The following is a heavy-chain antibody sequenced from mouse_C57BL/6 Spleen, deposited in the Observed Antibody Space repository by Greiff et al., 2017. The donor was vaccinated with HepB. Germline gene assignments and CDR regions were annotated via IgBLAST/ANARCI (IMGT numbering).Heavy chain of an antibody. CDR3: ARDLGQAY. V-gene: IGHV3-6*01. D-gene: IGHD3-3*01. J-gene: IGHJ3*01. CDR2: ISYDGSN. CDR1: GYSITSGYY. Sequence: VQLKESGPGLVKPSQSLSLTCSVTGYSITSGYYWNWIRQFPGNKLEWMGYISYDGSNNYNPSLKNRISITRDTSKNQFFLKLNSVTTEDTATYYCARDLGQAYWGQRTLVTVSA.